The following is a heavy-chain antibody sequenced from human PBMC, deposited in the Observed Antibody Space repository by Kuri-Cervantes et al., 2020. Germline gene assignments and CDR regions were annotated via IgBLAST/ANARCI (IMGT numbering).Heavy chain of an antibody. CDR1: GGSFSGYY. CDR3: VRGSGWYRDCYYQKDV. V-gene: IGHV4-34*03. Sequence: SQTLSLTCAVYGGSFSGYYWSWIRQPPGKGLEWIGNTYYSGITNYNPSLKSRVSISVDTSKNQFSLKLNSVTAADTAVYYCVRGSGWYRDCYYQKDVWGKGTTVTVSS. D-gene: IGHD6-19*01. J-gene: IGHJ6*03. CDR2: TYYSGIT.